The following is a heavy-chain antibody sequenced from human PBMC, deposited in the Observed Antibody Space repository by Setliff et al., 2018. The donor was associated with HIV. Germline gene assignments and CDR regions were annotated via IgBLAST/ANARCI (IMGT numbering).Heavy chain of an antibody. J-gene: IGHJ4*01. CDR1: GFTFSNSW. Sequence: PGGSLRLSCAASGFTFSNSWMTWVRQAPGKGLEWVANIKKDGSDKFYVDSVKGRFAISRDNAKNSLNLEMNSLRAEDTAIYYCASSRSPDDSSGYLDHWGQGTLVTVSS. CDR2: IKKDGSDK. V-gene: IGHV3-7*03. CDR3: ASSRSPDDSSGYLDH. D-gene: IGHD3-22*01.